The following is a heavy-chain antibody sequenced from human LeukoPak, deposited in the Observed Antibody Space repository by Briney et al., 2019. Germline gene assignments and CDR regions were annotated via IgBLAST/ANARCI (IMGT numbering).Heavy chain of an antibody. CDR1: GFTFSSYA. CDR2: MSYDGSNK. Sequence: GGSLRLSCAASGFTFSSYAMHWVRQAPGKGLEWVAVMSYDGSNKYYADSVKGRFTISRDNSKNTLYLQMNSLRAEDTAVYYCVAPDAFDIWGQGTMVTVSS. J-gene: IGHJ3*02. V-gene: IGHV3-30-3*01. CDR3: VAPDAFDI.